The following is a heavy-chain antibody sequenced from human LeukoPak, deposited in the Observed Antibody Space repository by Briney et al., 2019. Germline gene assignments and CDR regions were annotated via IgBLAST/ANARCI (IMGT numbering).Heavy chain of an antibody. Sequence: PGRSLRLSCAASGFTFDHYAKHWVRQATGKGREWGSLISGDGGSTYYAEAVKDRFTISRDNSKHSLYLQMNSLRTEDTALYYCAKDIRGRYDFWSGYYGPSFDYWGQGTLVTVSS. CDR2: ISGDGGST. D-gene: IGHD3-3*01. CDR1: GFTFDHYA. V-gene: IGHV3-43*02. CDR3: AKDIRGRYDFWSGYYGPSFDY. J-gene: IGHJ4*02.